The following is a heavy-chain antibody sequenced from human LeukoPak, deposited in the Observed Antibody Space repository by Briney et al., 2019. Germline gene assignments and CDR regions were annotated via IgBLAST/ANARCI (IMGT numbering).Heavy chain of an antibody. CDR3: GRRFCNSCPLDF. D-gene: IGHD2-21*01. CDR2: FLAGGLL. V-gene: IGHV3-66*04. Sequence: RPGGSLRLSCAASGFTFSNAWMSWVRQAPGKGLECVSTFLAGGLLDYADSVRDRFTISRDTSKNTLYLQMNSLSAEDTAVYYCGRRFCNSCPLDFWGQGALVTVSS. J-gene: IGHJ4*02. CDR1: GFTFSNAW.